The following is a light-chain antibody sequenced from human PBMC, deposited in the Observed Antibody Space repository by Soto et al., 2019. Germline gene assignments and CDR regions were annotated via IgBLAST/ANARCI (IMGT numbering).Light chain of an antibody. V-gene: IGLV1-40*01. CDR2: DNN. CDR1: SSNIGAGYG. CDR3: QSFDSSRVL. J-gene: IGLJ2*01. Sequence: QSVLTQPPSVSGAPGQRVTISCTGSSSNIGAGYGVHWYQQLPGTAPKLLIYDNNNRPSGVPDRFSGSKSGTSASLAITGLHAEDEADYYCQSFDSSRVLFGGGTQLTVL.